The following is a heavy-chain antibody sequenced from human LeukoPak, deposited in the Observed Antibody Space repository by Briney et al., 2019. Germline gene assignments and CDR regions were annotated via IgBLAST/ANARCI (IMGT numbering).Heavy chain of an antibody. V-gene: IGHV3-23*01. D-gene: IGHD3-9*01. Sequence: AGSLSLSCAASGFTFSSYSMSWVRQAPEKGLEWVSTISSSGGSTYYADAVKGRFTISRDNSKITLYLQMNSLRAEDTAVYYCAKDLPYYDILTGYYTVYWGQGTLVTVSS. J-gene: IGHJ4*02. CDR3: AKDLPYYDILTGYYTVY. CDR1: GFTFSSYS. CDR2: ISSSGGST.